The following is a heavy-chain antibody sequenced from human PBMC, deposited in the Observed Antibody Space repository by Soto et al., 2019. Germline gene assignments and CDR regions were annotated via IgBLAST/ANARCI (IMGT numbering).Heavy chain of an antibody. V-gene: IGHV1-69*01. J-gene: IGHJ6*02. D-gene: IGHD2-2*02. Sequence: QVQLVQSGAEVKKPGSSVKVSCKASGGTFSSYAISWVRQAPGQGLEWMGGIIPIFGTANYAQKFQGRVTITADESTSTAYMELSSLRSEDTAVYYCARSKRCSSTSCYRGYYYYGMDVWGQGTTVTVSS. CDR2: IIPIFGTA. CDR1: GGTFSSYA. CDR3: ARSKRCSSTSCYRGYYYYGMDV.